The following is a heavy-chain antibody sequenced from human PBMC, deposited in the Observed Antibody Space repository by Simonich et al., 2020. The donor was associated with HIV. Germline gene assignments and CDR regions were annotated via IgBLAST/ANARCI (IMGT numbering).Heavy chain of an antibody. CDR1: GGSFSGYY. Sequence: QVQLQQWGAGLLKPSETLSLTCAVYGGSFSGYYWNWIRQPPGKGLEWIGEINHSGSTNNNPSLKSRVTISVDTSKNQFSLKLSSVTAADTAVYYCARGFYQRLYYFDYWGQGTLVTVSS. D-gene: IGHD2-2*01. V-gene: IGHV4-34*01. CDR2: INHSGST. J-gene: IGHJ4*02. CDR3: ARGFYQRLYYFDY.